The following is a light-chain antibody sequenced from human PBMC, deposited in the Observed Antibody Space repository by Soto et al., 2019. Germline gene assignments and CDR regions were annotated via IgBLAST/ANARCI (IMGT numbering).Light chain of an antibody. J-gene: IGKJ5*01. CDR1: QSVGNH. CDR2: DVF. V-gene: IGKV3-11*01. CDR3: QXRSIWPVS. Sequence: EIVLTQSPVTLSLSPGQSATLSCRASQSVGNHLFWYQQQSGQPPRVVIYDVFTRATGIPTRFSGSGSGTDLTLTINSLEPEDFAVYYCQXRSIWPVSXGQGTRLEI.